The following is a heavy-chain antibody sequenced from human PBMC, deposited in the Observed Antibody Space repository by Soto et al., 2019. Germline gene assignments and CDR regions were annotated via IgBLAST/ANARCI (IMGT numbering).Heavy chain of an antibody. V-gene: IGHV4-31*03. J-gene: IGHJ3*02. CDR1: GGSISSGGYY. D-gene: IGHD3-3*01. CDR3: ARDLAPYYDFWSGYYGGGAFDI. CDR2: IYYSGST. Sequence: QVQLQESGPGLVKPSQTLSLTCTVSGGSISSGGYYWSWIRQHPGKGLEWIGYIYYSGSTYYNPYLKSRVTISVDTSKNQFSLKLSSVTAADTAVYYCARDLAPYYDFWSGYYGGGAFDIWGQGTMVTVSS.